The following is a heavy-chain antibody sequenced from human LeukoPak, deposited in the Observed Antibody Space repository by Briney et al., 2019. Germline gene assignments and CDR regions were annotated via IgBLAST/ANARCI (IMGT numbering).Heavy chain of an antibody. J-gene: IGHJ4*02. CDR1: GFTFSSYG. CDR3: AKDLRGHFDY. V-gene: IGHV3-30*18. D-gene: IGHD2-15*01. CDR2: ISYDGSNK. Sequence: GGSLRLSCAASGFTFSSYGMHWVRQAPGKGLEWVAVISYDGSNKYYADSVKGRFTISRDNSKNTLYLQMNSLRAGDTAVYYCAKDLRGHFDYWGQGTLVTVSS.